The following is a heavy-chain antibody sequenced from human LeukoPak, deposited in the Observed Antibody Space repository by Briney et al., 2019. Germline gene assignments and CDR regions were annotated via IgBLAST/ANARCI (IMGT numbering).Heavy chain of an antibody. CDR3: ARGSIMITFGGVSDY. CDR2: ISAYNGNT. J-gene: IGHJ4*02. Sequence: ASVKVSCKASGGTFSSYGISWVRQAPGQGLEWMGWISAYNGNTNYAQKLQGRVTMTTDTSTSTAYMELRSLRSDDTAVYYCARGSIMITFGGVSDYWGQGTLVTVSS. V-gene: IGHV1-18*01. CDR1: GGTFSSYG. D-gene: IGHD3-16*01.